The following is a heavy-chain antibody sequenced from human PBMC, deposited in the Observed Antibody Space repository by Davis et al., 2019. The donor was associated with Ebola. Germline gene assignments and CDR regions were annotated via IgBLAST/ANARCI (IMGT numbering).Heavy chain of an antibody. J-gene: IGHJ6*02. D-gene: IGHD3/OR15-3a*01. CDR1: GFTVSSNY. Sequence: GESLKISCAASGFTVSSNYMSWVRQAPGKGLEWVSVIYSGGSTYYADSVKGRFTTPRYNSKNTLYLQMNSLRAEDTAVYYCARSFGRGGMDVWGQGTTVTVSS. V-gene: IGHV3-66*01. CDR2: IYSGGST. CDR3: ARSFGRGGMDV.